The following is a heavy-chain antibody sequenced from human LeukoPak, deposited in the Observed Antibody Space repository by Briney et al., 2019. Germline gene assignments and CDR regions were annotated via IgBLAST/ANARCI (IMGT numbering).Heavy chain of an antibody. Sequence: PSETLSLTCTVSGGSISSGSYYWSWIRQPAGKGLEWIGRIYTSGSTNYNPSLKSRVTISVDTSKNQFSLKLSSVTAADTAVYYCARDRGNLNYLGYFDYWGQGTLVTVSS. J-gene: IGHJ4*02. CDR3: ARDRGNLNYLGYFDY. V-gene: IGHV4-61*02. CDR1: GGSISSGSYY. D-gene: IGHD1-7*01. CDR2: IYTSGST.